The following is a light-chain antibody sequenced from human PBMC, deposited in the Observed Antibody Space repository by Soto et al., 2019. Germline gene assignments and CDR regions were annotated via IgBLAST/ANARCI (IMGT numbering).Light chain of an antibody. CDR1: QSIRTY. CDR2: AAS. V-gene: IGKV1-39*01. CDR3: QQSYSTLWT. J-gene: IGKJ1*01. Sequence: DIQLTQSPSSLSAFVGDRVTITCRASQSIRTYLNWYQQKSGTAPKLLIYAASKLQSGVPSRFSGSGSGTDFILTISSLQPEDFATYYCQQSYSTLWTFGQGTKVEIK.